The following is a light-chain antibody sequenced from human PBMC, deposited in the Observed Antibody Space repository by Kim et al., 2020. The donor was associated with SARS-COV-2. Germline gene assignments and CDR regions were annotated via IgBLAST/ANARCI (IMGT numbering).Light chain of an antibody. Sequence: DIQMTQSPSTLSASVGDRATITCRASQSVSNYLAWYQQKPGKVPKVLIYDASSLGSGVPTRFSGSRSGTEFTLTISSLQPDDLATYYCQQYDSYPLTFGGGTKVDIK. CDR3: QQYDSYPLT. CDR2: DAS. CDR1: QSVSNY. J-gene: IGKJ4*01. V-gene: IGKV1-5*01.